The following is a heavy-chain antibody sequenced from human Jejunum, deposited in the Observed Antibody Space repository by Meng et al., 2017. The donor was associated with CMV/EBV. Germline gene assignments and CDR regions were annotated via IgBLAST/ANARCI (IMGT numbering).Heavy chain of an antibody. V-gene: IGHV2-5*02. Sequence: QIPLKASGPQLVKPTQTLTLTCRFSGFSPSASGGGVGWIHPPPGKALEWLALIYRGDDKRYSPSLNSRLTIAKDTSKNEVVLTLTNMGPIDTGTYYCAHFVGGYYPSRPDYWGQGTLVTVSS. CDR1: GFSPSASGGG. CDR3: AHFVGGYYPSRPDY. D-gene: IGHD1-26*01. J-gene: IGHJ4*02. CDR2: IYRGDDK.